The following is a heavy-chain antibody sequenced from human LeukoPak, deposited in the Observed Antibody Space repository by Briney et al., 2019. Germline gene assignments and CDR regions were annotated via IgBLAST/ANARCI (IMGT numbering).Heavy chain of an antibody. D-gene: IGHD3-16*01. CDR3: AKKVGGVYALDI. CDR1: GFTFRSYA. J-gene: IGHJ3*02. CDR2: IISSGAST. V-gene: IGHV3-23*01. Sequence: PGGSLRLSCEASGFTFRSYAMTWVRQAPGKGLEWVSLIISSGASTYYADSVKGRFTISRDNSKNTLFLQMNSLRAEDTAVYYCAKKVGGVYALDIWGQGTMATVSS.